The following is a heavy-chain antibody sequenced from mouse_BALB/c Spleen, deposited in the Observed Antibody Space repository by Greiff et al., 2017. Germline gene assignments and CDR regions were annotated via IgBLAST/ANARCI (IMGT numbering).Heavy chain of an antibody. CDR1: GFNIKDYY. D-gene: IGHD2-10*01. CDR2: IDPENGNT. Sequence: VQLQQSGAELVRPGASVKLSCKASGFNIKDYYMHWVKQRPEQGLEWIGWIDPENGNTIYDPKFQGKASITADTSSNTAYLQLSSLTSEDTAVYYCAPAYYGNYAYWGQGTLVTVSA. CDR3: APAYYGNYAY. V-gene: IGHV14-1*02. J-gene: IGHJ3*01.